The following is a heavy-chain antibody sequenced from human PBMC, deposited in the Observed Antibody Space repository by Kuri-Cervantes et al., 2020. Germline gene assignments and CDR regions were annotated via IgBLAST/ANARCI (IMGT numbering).Heavy chain of an antibody. J-gene: IGHJ4*02. CDR3: ARIRETYSGYDYYYFDE. V-gene: IGHV2-70D*14. Sequence: SGPTLVKPTQTLTLTCTFTGFSLSTSGMRVSWIRQPPGKALEWLARIDWDDDKFYSTSLKTRLTISKDTSKNQVVLTMTNMDPVDTATYHCARIRETYSGYDYYYFDEWGQGTLVTVSS. CDR2: IDWDDDK. D-gene: IGHD5-12*01. CDR1: GFSLSTSGMR.